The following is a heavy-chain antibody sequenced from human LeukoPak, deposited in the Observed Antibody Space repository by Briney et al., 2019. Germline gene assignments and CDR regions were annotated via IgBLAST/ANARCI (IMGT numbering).Heavy chain of an antibody. CDR2: ISGSGGST. Sequence: PGGSLRLSCAASGFTFSSYAMSWVRQAPGKGLEWVSAISGSGGSTYYADSVKGRFTISRDNSKNTLYLQMNSLRAEDTAVYYCASEGGVVPAAFATHFDYWGQGTLVTVSS. D-gene: IGHD2-2*01. CDR1: GFTFSSYA. CDR3: ASEGGVVPAAFATHFDY. J-gene: IGHJ4*02. V-gene: IGHV3-23*01.